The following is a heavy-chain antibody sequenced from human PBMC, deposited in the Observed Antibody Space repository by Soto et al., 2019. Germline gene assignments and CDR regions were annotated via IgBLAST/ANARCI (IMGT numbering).Heavy chain of an antibody. CDR3: ARDFINDYGDSVGAFDI. J-gene: IGHJ3*02. Sequence: HPGGSLRLSCAASGFTFSSYSMNWVRQAPGKGLEWVSYISSSSSTIYYADSVKGRFTISRDNAKNSLYLQMNSLRAEDTAVYYCARDFINDYGDSVGAFDIWGQGTMVTVSS. V-gene: IGHV3-48*01. D-gene: IGHD4-17*01. CDR1: GFTFSSYS. CDR2: ISSSSSTI.